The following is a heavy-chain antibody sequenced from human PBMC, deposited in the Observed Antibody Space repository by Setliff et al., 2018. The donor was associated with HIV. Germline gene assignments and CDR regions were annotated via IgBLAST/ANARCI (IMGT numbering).Heavy chain of an antibody. Sequence: PSETLSLTCTVSGGSFSSGNYYWSWIRQPAGKGLEWIGHIYSIENTNYNPSLKSRVTISVDTSKNQLSLKLRSLAAADAAVYYCAREDKYGYSSSWYNYWGQGALVTVSS. CDR3: AREDKYGYSSSWYNY. V-gene: IGHV4-61*09. D-gene: IGHD6-13*01. J-gene: IGHJ4*02. CDR1: GGSFSSGNYY. CDR2: IYSIENT.